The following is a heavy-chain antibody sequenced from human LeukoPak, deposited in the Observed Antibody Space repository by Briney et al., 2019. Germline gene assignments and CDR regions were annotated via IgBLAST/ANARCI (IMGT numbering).Heavy chain of an antibody. J-gene: IGHJ4*02. CDR3: ARVWGGSGAAAGTHDY. Sequence: GGSLRLSCAASGFTFSSYLMHWVRHAPGKGLVWVSRINSDGSSTIYADSVKGRFTISRDNAKNTLYLQMNSLRAEDTAVYYCARVWGGSGAAAGTHDYWGQGTLVTVSS. CDR1: GFTFSSYL. CDR2: INSDGSST. D-gene: IGHD6-13*01. V-gene: IGHV3-74*01.